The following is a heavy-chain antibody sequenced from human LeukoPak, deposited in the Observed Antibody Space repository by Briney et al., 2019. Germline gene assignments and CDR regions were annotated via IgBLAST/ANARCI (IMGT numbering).Heavy chain of an antibody. D-gene: IGHD5-12*01. CDR2: IYYSGST. CDR1: GVSISSSSYH. CDR3: ARAASDYDFVY. Sequence: ASETLSLTCSVSGVSISSSSYHWGWIRQPPGKGLEWIASIYYSGSTYYNPSLRSRVSISVDTSKNQFSLKLSSVTAADTAVYYCARAASDYDFVYWGQGTLVTVSS. V-gene: IGHV4-39*07. J-gene: IGHJ4*02.